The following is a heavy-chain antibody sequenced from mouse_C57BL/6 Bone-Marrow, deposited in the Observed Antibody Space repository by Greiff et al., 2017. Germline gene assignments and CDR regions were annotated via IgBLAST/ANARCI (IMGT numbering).Heavy chain of an antibody. D-gene: IGHD1-2*01. CDR1: GYTFTSYW. CDR3: DRARYYGPGVYFDY. V-gene: IGHV1-7*01. Sequence: QVQLQQSGAELANPGASVKLSCTASGYTFTSYWMHWVKQRPGQGLEWIRYINPSSGYTKYTQKFKDKATLTADTSSSTAYMQLSSLTYEDSAVYYGDRARYYGPGVYFDYWGQGTTLTVSS. J-gene: IGHJ2*01. CDR2: INPSSGYT.